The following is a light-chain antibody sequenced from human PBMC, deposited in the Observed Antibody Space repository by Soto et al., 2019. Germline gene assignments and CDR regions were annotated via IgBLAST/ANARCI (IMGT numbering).Light chain of an antibody. V-gene: IGKV1-39*01. CDR3: QQSHATPT. Sequence: DIQMTQSPSSLSASIGDRVTITCRASQTISVDLNWYQQKPGRXPTXLISAASTLHSGVPSRFVAIGSGTDFTLTISGLQPEDFATDDCQQSHATPTFGGGTKVDIK. J-gene: IGKJ4*01. CDR2: AAS. CDR1: QTISVD.